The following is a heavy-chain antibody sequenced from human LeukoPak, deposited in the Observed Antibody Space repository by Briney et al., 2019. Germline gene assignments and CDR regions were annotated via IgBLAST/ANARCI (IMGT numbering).Heavy chain of an antibody. Sequence: GASVKVSCKASGYTFTSYYMHWVRQAPGQGLEWMGWINPNSGGTNYAQKFQGWVTMTRDTSISTAYMELSSLRSEDTAVYYCARVLRNYDFWSGYYNPPDAFDIWGQGTMVTVSS. V-gene: IGHV1-2*04. D-gene: IGHD3-3*01. CDR2: INPNSGGT. CDR1: GYTFTSYY. CDR3: ARVLRNYDFWSGYYNPPDAFDI. J-gene: IGHJ3*02.